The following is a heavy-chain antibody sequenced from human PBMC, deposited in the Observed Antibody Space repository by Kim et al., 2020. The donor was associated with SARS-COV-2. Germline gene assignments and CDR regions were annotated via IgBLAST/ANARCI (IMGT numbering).Heavy chain of an antibody. CDR3: ARWITAVTRFDP. V-gene: IGHV4-31*03. CDR1: GGSISSNNYY. Sequence: TLSLTCTVSGGSISSNNYYWSWIRQYPGKGLEWIGYIYYSGTTYYNPSLKSRVTISVDTSKNQFSLKLSSVTAADTAVYYCARWITAVTRFDPWGQGTLVTVSS. D-gene: IGHD5-12*01. CDR2: IYYSGTT. J-gene: IGHJ5*02.